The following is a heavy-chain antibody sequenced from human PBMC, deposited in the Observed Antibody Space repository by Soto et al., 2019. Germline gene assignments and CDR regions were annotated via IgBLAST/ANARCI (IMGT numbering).Heavy chain of an antibody. Sequence: QVQLQESGPGLVKPSETLSLTCTVSGGSVSSGSYYWSWIRRPPGKGLEWIGYIYYSGSTNYNPSLKSRVTISVDTSKNQFPLKLSSVTAPDTAVYYCRRDSHWNVLASHIDIWGRGTMVTVSS. CDR1: GGSVSSGSYY. D-gene: IGHD1-1*01. J-gene: IGHJ3*02. CDR2: IYYSGST. V-gene: IGHV4-61*01. CDR3: RRDSHWNVLASHIDI.